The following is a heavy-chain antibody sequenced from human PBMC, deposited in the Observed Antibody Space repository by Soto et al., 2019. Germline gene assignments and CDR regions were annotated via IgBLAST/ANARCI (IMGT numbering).Heavy chain of an antibody. CDR3: ARDSGIVAAGRFSFDP. D-gene: IGHD6-13*01. CDR1: GFTFNDFA. V-gene: IGHV3-9*01. Sequence: EVQLVESGGGLVQPGRSLRLSCAASGFTFNDFAMHWVRQAPGKGLEWVASIDWNGANIAYAASVEGRFTISRDNVKNYLFLQMNSLRAEDTAFYFCARDSGIVAAGRFSFDPRGQETLVTVSS. J-gene: IGHJ5*02. CDR2: IDWNGANI.